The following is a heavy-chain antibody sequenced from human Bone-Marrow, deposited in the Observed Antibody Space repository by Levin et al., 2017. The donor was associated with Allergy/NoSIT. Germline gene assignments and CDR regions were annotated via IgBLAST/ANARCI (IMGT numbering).Heavy chain of an antibody. CDR1: GFTFTSYG. J-gene: IGHJ6*02. V-gene: IGHV3-33*01. D-gene: IGHD3-16*01. CDR3: ARDTAGYDYALDV. Sequence: SLRLSCAASGFTFTSYGMHWVRQAPGKGLEWVALIWSDGSTKYFADSVKGRVTIARDSSKNTVYLQMNSLRVEDTAVYYCARDTAGYDYALDVWGQGTTVIVSS. CDR2: IWSDGSTK.